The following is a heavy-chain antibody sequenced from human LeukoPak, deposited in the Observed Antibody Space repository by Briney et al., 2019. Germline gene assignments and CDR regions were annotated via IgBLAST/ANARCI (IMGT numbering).Heavy chain of an antibody. CDR2: ISGSGGST. D-gene: IGHD3-22*01. V-gene: IGHV3-23*01. Sequence: GGSLRLSCAASGFTFSSYAINWVRQAPGKGLGWVSAISGSGGSTYYADSVKGRFTISRDNSKNTLYLQMNSLRAEDTAVYYCAKDTRYYYDSSGYYFEGLFDYWGQGTLVTVSS. J-gene: IGHJ4*02. CDR3: AKDTRYYYDSSGYYFEGLFDY. CDR1: GFTFSSYA.